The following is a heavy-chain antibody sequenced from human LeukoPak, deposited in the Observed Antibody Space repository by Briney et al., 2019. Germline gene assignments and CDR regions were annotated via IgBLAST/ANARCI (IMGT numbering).Heavy chain of an antibody. Sequence: GGSLRLSCAASGFTFSSYDMHWVRQATGKGLEWVSAIGTAGDTYYPGSVKGRFTISRENAKNSLYLQMNSLRAGDTAVYYCARGGSYYSLGAFDIWGQGTMVTVSS. CDR1: GFTFSSYD. J-gene: IGHJ3*02. CDR3: ARGGSYYSLGAFDI. V-gene: IGHV3-13*01. D-gene: IGHD1-26*01. CDR2: IGTAGDT.